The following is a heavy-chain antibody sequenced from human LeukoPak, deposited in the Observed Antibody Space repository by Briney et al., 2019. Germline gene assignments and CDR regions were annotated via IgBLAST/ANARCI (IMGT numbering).Heavy chain of an antibody. CDR1: GGSISSGSYY. V-gene: IGHV4-61*02. CDR3: ARAVAGTAPFDY. Sequence: SQTLSLTWTVSGGSISSGSYYWSWIRQPAGKGLEWIGRIYTSGSTNYNPSLKSRVTISVDTSKNQFSLKLSSVTAADTAVYYCARAVAGTAPFDYWGQGTLVTVSS. J-gene: IGHJ4*02. CDR2: IYTSGST. D-gene: IGHD6-19*01.